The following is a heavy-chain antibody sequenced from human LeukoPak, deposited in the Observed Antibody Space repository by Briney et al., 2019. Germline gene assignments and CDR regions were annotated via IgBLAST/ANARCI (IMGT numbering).Heavy chain of an antibody. CDR2: IYYSGST. CDR1: GGSISSSSYY. D-gene: IGHD3-3*01. CDR3: ARHSRDFWSGYSTFDP. Sequence: SETLSLTCTVSGGSISSSSYYWGWIRQPPGKGLEWIGSIYYSGSTYYNPSLKSRVTISVDTSKNQFSLKLSSVTAADTAVYYCARHSRDFWSGYSTFDPWGQGTLVTVSS. J-gene: IGHJ5*02. V-gene: IGHV4-39*01.